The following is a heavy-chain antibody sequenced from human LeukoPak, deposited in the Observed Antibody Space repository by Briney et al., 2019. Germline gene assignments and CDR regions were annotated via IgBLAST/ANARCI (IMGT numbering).Heavy chain of an antibody. J-gene: IGHJ6*02. Sequence: PSETLSLTCTVSGGSISSYYWSWIRQHPGKGLEWIGYIYYSGSTYYNPSLKSRVTISVDTSKNQFSLKLSSVTAADTAVYYCARAPAGSGWSYYYYYYGMDVWGQGTTVTVSS. CDR2: IYYSGST. CDR1: GGSISSYY. V-gene: IGHV4-59*06. D-gene: IGHD6-19*01. CDR3: ARAPAGSGWSYYYYYYGMDV.